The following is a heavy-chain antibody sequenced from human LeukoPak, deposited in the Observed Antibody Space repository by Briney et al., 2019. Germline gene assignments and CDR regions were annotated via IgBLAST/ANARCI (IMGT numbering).Heavy chain of an antibody. CDR2: ISPNRGGT. J-gene: IGHJ4*02. V-gene: IGHV1-2*02. CDR1: GYTFTGYY. CDR3: ARDVLVGGSHKFDY. D-gene: IGHD3-10*01. Sequence: ASVKVSCKASGYTFTGYYVHWVRQAPGQGLEWMGWISPNRGGTNYAPKFQGMVTMASDTSINTAYMELSRLTSDDTAVYYCARDVLVGGSHKFDYWGQGTLVTVSS.